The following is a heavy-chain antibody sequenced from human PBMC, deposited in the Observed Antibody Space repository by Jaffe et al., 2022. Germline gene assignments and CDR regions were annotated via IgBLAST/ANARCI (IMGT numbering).Heavy chain of an antibody. J-gene: IGHJ4*02. CDR1: GFTFSTYA. V-gene: IGHV3-23*01. CDR3: AKDFPYDYIWPYYFDY. CDR2: ITGSGGST. D-gene: IGHD3-16*01. Sequence: EVQLLESGGGLVQPGGSLRLSCAASGFTFSTYAMSWVRQAPGKGLGWVSTITGSGGSTYYADSVKGRFTISRDNSKNTLYLQMNSLRAEDTAVYYCAKDFPYDYIWPYYFDYWGQGTLVTVSS.